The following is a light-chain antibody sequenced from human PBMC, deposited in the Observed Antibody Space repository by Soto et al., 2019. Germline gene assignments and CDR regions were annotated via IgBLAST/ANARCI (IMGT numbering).Light chain of an antibody. V-gene: IGKV3-20*01. CDR2: DAS. J-gene: IGKJ1*01. CDR3: HQYVSSPWT. CDR1: QSVSNNY. Sequence: EIVSKQSPGTLSLSPGERATLSCRASQSVSNNYLAWYQQKPGQAPRLLIYDASSRATGIPDRFSGSGSGTDFTLTISRLEPEDFAVYYCHQYVSSPWTFGQGTNVDIK.